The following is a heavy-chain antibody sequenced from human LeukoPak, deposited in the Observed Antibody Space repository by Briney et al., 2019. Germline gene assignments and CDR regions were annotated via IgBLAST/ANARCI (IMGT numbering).Heavy chain of an antibody. CDR2: IYYGGSI. Sequence: SETLSLTCSVSGSSITTYYWSWVRQSPGKGLEWLAYIYYGGSINYNPSPSLTRRLTISVDTSKSQFSLELTSVTAADTAVYYCARAGIRYSSSWFGIDSWGQGTLVAVSS. J-gene: IGHJ4*02. D-gene: IGHD6-13*01. CDR3: ARAGIRYSSSWFGIDS. CDR1: GSSITTYY. V-gene: IGHV4-59*01.